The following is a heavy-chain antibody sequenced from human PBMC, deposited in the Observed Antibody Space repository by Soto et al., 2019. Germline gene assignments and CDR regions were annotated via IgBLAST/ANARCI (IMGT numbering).Heavy chain of an antibody. D-gene: IGHD4-17*01. CDR3: ARVSTATTFLYYYYGMDV. V-gene: IGHV3-30-3*01. Sequence: GGSLRLSCAASGFTFSSYAMHWVRQAPGKGLEWVAVISYDGSNKYYADSVKGRFTISRDNSKNTLYLQMNSLRAEDTAVYYCARVSTATTFLYYYYGMDVWGQGTTVTVSS. CDR2: ISYDGSNK. CDR1: GFTFSSYA. J-gene: IGHJ6*02.